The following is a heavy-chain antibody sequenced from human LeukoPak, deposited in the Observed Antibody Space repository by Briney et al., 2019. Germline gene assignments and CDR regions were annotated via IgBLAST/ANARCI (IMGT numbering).Heavy chain of an antibody. Sequence: PSETLSLTCTVSGDSISSYFWSWIRQPPGKGLEWIAYIYNSGSTNYNPSLRSRVTISVDTSKNQFSLRQSSVTAADTAVYYCAREVRVSGYFEYWGQGTLVTVSS. D-gene: IGHD1-26*01. J-gene: IGHJ4*02. CDR2: IYNSGST. CDR1: GDSISSYF. CDR3: AREVRVSGYFEY. V-gene: IGHV4-59*01.